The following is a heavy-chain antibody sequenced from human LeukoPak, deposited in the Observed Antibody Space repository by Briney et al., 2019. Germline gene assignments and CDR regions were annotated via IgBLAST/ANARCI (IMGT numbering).Heavy chain of an antibody. CDR3: AKQGDGSAWSAHY. Sequence: GESLKISCKGSVYYFTTYGIGWVRQMPGKGLEWMGIIYPGDSDTRYSPSFQGQVTISADKSINTAYLQWNSLKASDTAMYYCAKQGDGSAWSAHYWGQGTLVTVSS. D-gene: IGHD6-13*01. V-gene: IGHV5-51*01. CDR2: IYPGDSDT. CDR1: VYYFTTYG. J-gene: IGHJ4*02.